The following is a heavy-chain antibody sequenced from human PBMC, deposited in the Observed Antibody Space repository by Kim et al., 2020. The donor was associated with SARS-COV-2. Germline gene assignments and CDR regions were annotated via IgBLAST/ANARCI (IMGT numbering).Heavy chain of an antibody. J-gene: IGHJ4*02. D-gene: IGHD5-18*01. V-gene: IGHV4-34*01. CDR3: GASGGSYGPRAGGDY. CDR2: INHSGST. Sequence: SETLSLTCAVYGGSFSGYYWSWIRQPPGKGLEWIGEINHSGSTNYNPSLKSRVTISVDTSKNQFSLKLSSVTAADTAVYYCGASGGSYGPRAGGDYWGQGSLLTVSS. CDR1: GGSFSGYY.